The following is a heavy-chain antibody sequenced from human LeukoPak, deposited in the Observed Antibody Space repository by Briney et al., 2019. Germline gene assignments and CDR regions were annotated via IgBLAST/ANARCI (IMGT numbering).Heavy chain of an antibody. CDR1: GGSFSFYY. J-gene: IGHJ4*02. CDR2: IRYSGSS. CDR3: ARSEYCSGGTCYRGLVDY. D-gene: IGHD2-15*01. Sequence: PSETLSHTCTVSGGSFSFYYWGWIRQPPGKGLEWIGDIRYSGSSNYNPSLKSRVTMSVDTSKNLFSLRLRSVTAADTAVYYCARSEYCSGGTCYRGLVDYWGQGTLVTVSS. V-gene: IGHV4-59*08.